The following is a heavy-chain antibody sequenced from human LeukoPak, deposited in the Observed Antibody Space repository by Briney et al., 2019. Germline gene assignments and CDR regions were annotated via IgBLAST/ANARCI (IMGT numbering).Heavy chain of an antibody. Sequence: GASVKVSCKASGGTFSSYAISWVRQAPGQGLEWMGGIIPIFGTANYAQKFQGRVTITADESTSIAYMELSSLRSEDTAVYYCTIIPNVILFTHYFEYWGQGTLVTVSS. J-gene: IGHJ4*02. V-gene: IGHV1-69*13. CDR3: TIIPNVILFTHYFEY. CDR2: IIPIFGTA. D-gene: IGHD2-21*01. CDR1: GGTFSSYA.